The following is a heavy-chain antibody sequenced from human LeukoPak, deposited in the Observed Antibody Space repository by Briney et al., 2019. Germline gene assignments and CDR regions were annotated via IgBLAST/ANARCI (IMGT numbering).Heavy chain of an antibody. D-gene: IGHD3-10*01. Sequence: ASVKVSCKASGYTFTSYYMHWVRQAPGQGLEWMGWINPNSGGTNYAQKFQGRVTMTRDTSISTAYMELSRLRSDDTAVYYCAYSMVRGVPVFDYWGQGTLVTVSS. V-gene: IGHV1-2*02. CDR3: AYSMVRGVPVFDY. CDR2: INPNSGGT. CDR1: GYTFTSYY. J-gene: IGHJ4*02.